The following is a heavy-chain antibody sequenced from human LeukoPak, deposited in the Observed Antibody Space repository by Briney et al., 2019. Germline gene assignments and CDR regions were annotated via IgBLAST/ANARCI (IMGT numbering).Heavy chain of an antibody. CDR3: ATGRVRSYGIFSDY. J-gene: IGHJ4*02. CDR1: GYTFTGYY. V-gene: IGHV1-24*01. D-gene: IGHD1-26*01. Sequence: ASVKVSCKASGYTFTGYYMHWVRQAPGKGLEWMGGFDPEDGETIYAQKFQGRVTMTEDTSTDTAYMELSSLRSEDTAVYYCATGRVRSYGIFSDYWGQGTLVTVSS. CDR2: FDPEDGET.